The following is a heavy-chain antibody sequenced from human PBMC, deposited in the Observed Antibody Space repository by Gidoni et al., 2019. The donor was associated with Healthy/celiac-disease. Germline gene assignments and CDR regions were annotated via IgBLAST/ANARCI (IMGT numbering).Heavy chain of an antibody. CDR1: GFSLSTSGVG. CDR3: AHTVTYSSSWYSVFQH. J-gene: IGHJ1*01. D-gene: IGHD6-13*01. CDR2: TYWNDDT. V-gene: IGHV2-5*01. Sequence: QLTLKESGPTLVKPTQTLTLTCTFSGFSLSTSGVGVGWIRQPPGKALGWLARTYWNDDTRYSPSLKSRLTITKDTSKNQVVLTMTNMDPVDTATYYCAHTVTYSSSWYSVFQHWGQGTLVTVSS.